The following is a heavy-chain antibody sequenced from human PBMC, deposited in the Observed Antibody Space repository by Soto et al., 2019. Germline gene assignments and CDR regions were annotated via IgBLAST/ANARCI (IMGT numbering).Heavy chain of an antibody. CDR2: LSYDGDKE. D-gene: IGHD6-19*01. CDR1: GFSFSDYG. Sequence: QVQLEESGGNVVQPGRSLRLSCAASGFSFSDYGMHWVRQAPGTGLESVALLSYDGDKEYYADTVKGRFTISRDNSKNTVFLQMNSLRPEDTAVYYCGKDLMGEQWLGVMHYWGQGTLVTVSS. J-gene: IGHJ4*02. CDR3: GKDLMGEQWLGVMHY. V-gene: IGHV3-30*18.